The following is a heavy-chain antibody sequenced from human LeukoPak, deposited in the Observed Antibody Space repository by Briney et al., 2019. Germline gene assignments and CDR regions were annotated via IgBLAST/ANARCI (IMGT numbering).Heavy chain of an antibody. V-gene: IGHV1-18*01. CDR3: AGIAVVGTSYFDY. J-gene: IGHJ4*02. D-gene: IGHD6-19*01. CDR2: ISAYNGNT. CDR1: GYTFTSFG. Sequence: ASVKVSCKASGYTFTSFGISWVRQAPGQGLEWMGWISAYNGNTNSAQKLQGRVTMTTDTSTGTAYMELRSLRPDDTAVYYCAGIAVVGTSYFDYWGQGTLVTISS.